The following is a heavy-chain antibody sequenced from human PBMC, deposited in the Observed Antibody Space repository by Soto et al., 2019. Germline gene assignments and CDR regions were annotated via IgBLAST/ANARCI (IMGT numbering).Heavy chain of an antibody. V-gene: IGHV3-23*01. CDR3: AKYQPMTQPRPYFDY. Sequence: PGGSLRLSCVASGFSFSEYGMSWVRQTPQKTLEWVASISGNKMTTFYPDSVKGCFFISRDNSDNTLHLQMNSLRAEDTAIYYCAKYQPMTQPRPYFDYWGQGTLVTVSS. J-gene: IGHJ4*02. CDR2: ISGNKMTT. CDR1: GFSFSEYG. D-gene: IGHD3-22*01.